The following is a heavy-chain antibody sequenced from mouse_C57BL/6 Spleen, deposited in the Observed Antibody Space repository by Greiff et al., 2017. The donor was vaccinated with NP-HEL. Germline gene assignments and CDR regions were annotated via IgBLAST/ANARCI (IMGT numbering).Heavy chain of an antibody. CDR1: GYSFTGYF. CDR3: ASYGNLDY. Sequence: EVKLMESGPELVKPGDSVKISCKASGYSFTGYFMNWVMQSHGKSLEWIGRINPYNGDTFYNQKFKGKATLTVDKSSSTAHMELRSLTSEDSAVYYCASYGNLDYWGQGTTLTVSS. CDR2: INPYNGDT. V-gene: IGHV1-20*01. D-gene: IGHD2-1*01. J-gene: IGHJ2*01.